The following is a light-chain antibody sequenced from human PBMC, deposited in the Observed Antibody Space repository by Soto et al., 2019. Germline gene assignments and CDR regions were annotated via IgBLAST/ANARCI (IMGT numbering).Light chain of an antibody. CDR1: SGHSSYA. CDR3: QTWGTGIHV. Sequence: QLVLTQSPSASASLGASVKLTCTLSSGHSSYAIAWHQQQPEKGPRYLMKLNSDGSHSKGDGIPDRFSGSSSGAERYLTISSLQSEDEPDYYCQTWGTGIHVFGGGTQLTVL. J-gene: IGLJ7*01. V-gene: IGLV4-69*01. CDR2: LNSDGSH.